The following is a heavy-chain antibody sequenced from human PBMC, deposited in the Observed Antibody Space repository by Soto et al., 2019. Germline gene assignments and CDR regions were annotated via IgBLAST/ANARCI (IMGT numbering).Heavy chain of an antibody. J-gene: IGHJ6*02. CDR1: GFTFSSYG. Sequence: QVQLVESGGGVVQPGRSLRLSCAASGFTFSSYGMHWVRQAPGKGLEWVAVIWYDGSNKYYADPVKGRFTISRDNSKNTLYLQMNSLRAEDTAVYYCARDQGHSRYGMDVWGQGTTVTVSS. V-gene: IGHV3-33*01. D-gene: IGHD2-15*01. CDR3: ARDQGHSRYGMDV. CDR2: IWYDGSNK.